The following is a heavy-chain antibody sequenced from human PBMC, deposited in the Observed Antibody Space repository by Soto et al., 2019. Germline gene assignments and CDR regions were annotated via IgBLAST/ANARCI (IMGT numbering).Heavy chain of an antibody. CDR1: GFTFSSYG. CDR2: ISYGGSNK. CDR3: AKVRNGYSSGPPDY. V-gene: IGHV3-30*18. Sequence: GGSLRLSCAASGFTFSSYGMHWVRQAPGKGLEWVAVISYGGSNKYYADSVKGRFTISRDNSKNTLYLQMNSLRAEDTAVYYCAKVRNGYSSGPPDYWGQGTLVTVSS. J-gene: IGHJ4*02. D-gene: IGHD6-19*01.